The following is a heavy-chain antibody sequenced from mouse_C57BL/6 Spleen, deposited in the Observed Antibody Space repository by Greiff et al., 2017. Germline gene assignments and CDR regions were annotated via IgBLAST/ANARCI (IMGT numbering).Heavy chain of an antibody. V-gene: IGHV5-6*01. Sequence: EVKLVESGGDLVKPSGSLKLSCAASGFSFSSYGMSWVRQTPDKRLEWVATISSGGSYYYYPDSVKGRFIISRDNAKNNLYLQMSSLKAEDTAMYYCVRQRSNYDWAMDYWGQGTSVTVSS. D-gene: IGHD2-5*01. J-gene: IGHJ4*01. CDR2: ISSGGSYY. CDR3: VRQRSNYDWAMDY. CDR1: GFSFSSYG.